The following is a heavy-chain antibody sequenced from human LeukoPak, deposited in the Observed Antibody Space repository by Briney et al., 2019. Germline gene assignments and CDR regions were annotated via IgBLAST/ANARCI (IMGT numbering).Heavy chain of an antibody. D-gene: IGHD3-22*01. CDR3: AREGSYYDSSGYYYFGWFDP. CDR2: ISAYNGNT. Sequence: ASVKVSCKASGYTFTSYGISWVRQDPGQGLEWMGWISAYNGNTNYAQKLQGRVTMTTDTSTSTAYMELRSLRSDDTAVYDCAREGSYYDSSGYYYFGWFDPWGQGTLVTVSS. J-gene: IGHJ5*02. V-gene: IGHV1-18*01. CDR1: GYTFTSYG.